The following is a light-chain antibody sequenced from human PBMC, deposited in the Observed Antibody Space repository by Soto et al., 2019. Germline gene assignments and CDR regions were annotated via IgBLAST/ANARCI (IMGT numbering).Light chain of an antibody. V-gene: IGKV1-9*01. Sequence: DIQLTQSPSFLSASAGDRVIITCRTSQDIANYLAWYQQKPRKAPKLLIYAASILQSRVTSRFSGCGSGTEFTLTTSSLQPEDFANSYWQETKSYRWTFGQGTPVEIK. CDR1: QDIANY. CDR3: QETKSYRWT. CDR2: AAS. J-gene: IGKJ1*01.